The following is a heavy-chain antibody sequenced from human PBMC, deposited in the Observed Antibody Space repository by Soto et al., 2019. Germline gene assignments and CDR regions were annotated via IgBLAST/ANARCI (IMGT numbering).Heavy chain of an antibody. CDR3: ARDHASMTSGYDTFDY. CDR1: GYTFTSYY. V-gene: IGHV1-46*01. CDR2: INPSGGST. J-gene: IGHJ4*02. D-gene: IGHD5-12*01. Sequence: ASVKVSCKASGYTFTSYYMHWVRQAPGQGLEWMGIINPSGGSTSYAQKFQGRVTMTRDTSTSTVYMELSSLRSEDTAVYYCARDHASMTSGYDTFDYWGQGTLVTVSS.